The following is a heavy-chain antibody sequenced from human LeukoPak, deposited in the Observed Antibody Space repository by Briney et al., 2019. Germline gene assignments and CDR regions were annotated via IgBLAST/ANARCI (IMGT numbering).Heavy chain of an antibody. CDR1: GGSISSYY. CDR3: AREMGGYSYGRAFDY. CDR2: IYRSGST. V-gene: IGHV4-59*12. J-gene: IGHJ4*02. Sequence: SETLSLTCTVSGGSISSYYWSWIRQPPGKGLEWIGYIYRSGSTYYNPSLKSRVTISVDRSKNQFSLKLSSVTAADTAVYYCAREMGGYSYGRAFDYWGQGTLVTVSS. D-gene: IGHD5-18*01.